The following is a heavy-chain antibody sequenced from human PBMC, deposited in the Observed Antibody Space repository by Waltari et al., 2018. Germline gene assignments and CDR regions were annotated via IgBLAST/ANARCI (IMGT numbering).Heavy chain of an antibody. J-gene: IGHJ6*02. D-gene: IGHD2-2*01. CDR3: ARDLVGCSSTSCYRQYYYYGMDV. Sequence: QVQLVQSGAEVKKPGSSVKVSCKASGGTFSSYAISWVRQAPGQGLEWMGGIIPIFGTANYAQKFQGRVTITADESTSTAYMELGSLGSEDTAVYYCARDLVGCSSTSCYRQYYYYGMDVWGQGTTVTVSS. CDR1: GGTFSSYA. CDR2: IIPIFGTA. V-gene: IGHV1-69*01.